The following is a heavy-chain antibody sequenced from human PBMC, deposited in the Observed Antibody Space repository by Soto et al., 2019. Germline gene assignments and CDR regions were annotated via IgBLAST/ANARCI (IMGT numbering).Heavy chain of an antibody. CDR3: ARSIQEGIGVAGPKDIWFDP. CDR1: GGTFRTYT. D-gene: IGHD6-19*01. J-gene: IGHJ5*02. Sequence: QVQLVQSGAEVKRPGSSVKVSCQTSGGTFRTYTINWVRQAPGQGLEWMGRIIPILDVANYAQKFQGRVTITGDKSTSTAHMELRSLRSEDTAVYYWARSIQEGIGVAGPKDIWFDPWGQGTLVTVSS. V-gene: IGHV1-69*02. CDR2: IIPILDVA.